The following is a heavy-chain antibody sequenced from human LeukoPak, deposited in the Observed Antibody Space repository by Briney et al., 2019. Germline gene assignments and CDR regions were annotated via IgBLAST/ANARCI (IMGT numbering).Heavy chain of an antibody. J-gene: IGHJ4*02. CDR2: ISWDGGST. V-gene: IGHV3-43D*04. Sequence: GGSLRLSCAASGFTFDDYAMHWVRQAPGKGLEWVSLISWDGGSTYYADSVKGRFTISRDNSKNSLYLQMNSLRAEDTALYYCAKDIGGGTRFLEWLLGDYWGQGTLVTVSS. CDR3: AKDIGGGTRFLEWLLGDY. D-gene: IGHD3-3*01. CDR1: GFTFDDYA.